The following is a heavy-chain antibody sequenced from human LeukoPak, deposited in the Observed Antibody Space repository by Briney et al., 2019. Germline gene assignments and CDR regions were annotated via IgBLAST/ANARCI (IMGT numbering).Heavy chain of an antibody. D-gene: IGHD6-13*01. V-gene: IGHV4-39*01. J-gene: IGHJ5*01. CDR1: GGSLTNNYYF. Sequence: PSETLSLTCTVSGGSLTNNYYFCDWIRQPPGKGLEWIGSIHHSGSTHYDLSLKSRVNLSVDTSKSQFSLRLSSVTAADTAVYSRRRAPPASSSWLDSWGQGTLVTVSS. CDR3: RRAPPASSSWLDS. CDR2: IHHSGST.